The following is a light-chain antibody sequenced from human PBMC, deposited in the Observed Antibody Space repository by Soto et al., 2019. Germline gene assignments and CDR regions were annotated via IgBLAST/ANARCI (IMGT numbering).Light chain of an antibody. Sequence: QPVLTQPPSASGTPGQSVTISCSGSDSNIAKNPLNWYQQLPGTAPKLLIYSNDQRPSGVPDRFSGSKSGTSASLAISGLQSEDEGDYYCAAWDDSLNGYVAFGGGTKLTVL. CDR3: AAWDDSLNGYVA. CDR1: DSNIAKNP. CDR2: SND. J-gene: IGLJ2*01. V-gene: IGLV1-44*01.